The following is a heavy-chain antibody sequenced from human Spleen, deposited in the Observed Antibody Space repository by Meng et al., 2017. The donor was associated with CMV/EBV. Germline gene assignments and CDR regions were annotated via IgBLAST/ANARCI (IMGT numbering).Heavy chain of an antibody. CDR1: GYTFTGYY. CDR3: ARGQLVRHYYYGMDV. D-gene: IGHD6-6*01. J-gene: IGHJ6*02. CDR2: INPNSGGT. V-gene: IGHV1-2*02. Sequence: LVQFGAEVSKPGAPVKFSCTSSGYTFTGYYMHWLRQAPGQGLEWMGWINPNSGGTNYAQKFQGRVTMIRDTSISTAYMELSRLRSDDTAVYYCARGQLVRHYYYGMDVWGQGTTVTVSS.